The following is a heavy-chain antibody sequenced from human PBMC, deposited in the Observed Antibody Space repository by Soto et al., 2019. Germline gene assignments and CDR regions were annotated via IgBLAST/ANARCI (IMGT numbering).Heavy chain of an antibody. CDR2: ISAHNGNT. D-gene: IGHD1-1*01. V-gene: IGHV1-18*01. Sequence: QVHLVQSGAEVKKPGASVKVSCKASGYTFTSYGITWVRQAPGQGLEWMGWISAHNGNTDYAQKLQGRVIVTRDTSTRTAHLEMRSAIADDTAVYYWARGRYGDYWGQGALVTVSS. CDR1: GYTFTSYG. J-gene: IGHJ4*02. CDR3: ARGRYGDY.